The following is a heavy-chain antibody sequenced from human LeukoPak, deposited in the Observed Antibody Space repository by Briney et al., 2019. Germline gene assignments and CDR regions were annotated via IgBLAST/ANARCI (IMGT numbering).Heavy chain of an antibody. CDR2: ISAYNGNT. D-gene: IGHD6-19*01. CDR3: ARAEVAVAGAPFNGY. CDR1: GYTFTGYY. Sequence: ASVKVSCKASGYTFTGYYMHWVRQAPGQGLEWMGWISAYNGNTNYAQKLQGRVTMTTDTSTSTAYMELRSLRSDDTAVYYCARAEVAVAGAPFNGYWGQGTLVTVSS. V-gene: IGHV1-18*04. J-gene: IGHJ4*02.